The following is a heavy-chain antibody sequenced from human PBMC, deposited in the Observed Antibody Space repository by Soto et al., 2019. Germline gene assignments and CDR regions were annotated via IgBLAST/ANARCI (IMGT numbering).Heavy chain of an antibody. CDR3: AHRPRGYAYYFDF. Sequence: QITLKESGPTLMKPTQTLTLTCTFSGFSLSTRGVGVAWIRQPPGKALEWLALIFWDDDKWYNPSLKSRLTITXDXAKNQVVLIMTNMDPVDTATYYCAHRPRGYAYYFDFWGQGTLVTVSS. CDR2: IFWDDDK. J-gene: IGHJ4*02. V-gene: IGHV2-5*02. CDR1: GFSLSTRGVG. D-gene: IGHD5-12*01.